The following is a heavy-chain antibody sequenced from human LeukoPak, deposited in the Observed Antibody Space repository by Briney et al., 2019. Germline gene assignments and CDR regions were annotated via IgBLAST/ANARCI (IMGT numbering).Heavy chain of an antibody. D-gene: IGHD3-10*01. CDR2: INPSGGNT. CDR1: GYSFISYY. V-gene: IGHV1-46*01. CDR3: ARGAQTAVVGSLVDY. J-gene: IGHJ4*02. Sequence: ASVKVCCKASGYSFISYYVHWVRQAPGQGLEWLGTINPSGGNTKYAQKFQGRVSLTRNTSTSTVYLELNNLRSEDTADYFCARGAQTAVVGSLVDYWGQGTLVTVSS.